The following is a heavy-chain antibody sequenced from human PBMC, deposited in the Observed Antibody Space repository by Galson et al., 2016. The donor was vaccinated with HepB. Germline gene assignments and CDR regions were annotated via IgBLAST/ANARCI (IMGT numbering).Heavy chain of an antibody. CDR1: RGSFSGYF. D-gene: IGHD4-17*01. CDR3: ARGDKPDYGDYASAYYYMDV. Sequence: SETLSLTCAVYRGSFSGYFQTWIRQPPGKGLEWIGEINHSGSTNYNPSLKSRVTISVDTSKNQFSLKLSSVTAADTAVYYCARGDKPDYGDYASAYYYMDVWGKGTTVTVSS. J-gene: IGHJ6*03. CDR2: INHSGST. V-gene: IGHV4-34*01.